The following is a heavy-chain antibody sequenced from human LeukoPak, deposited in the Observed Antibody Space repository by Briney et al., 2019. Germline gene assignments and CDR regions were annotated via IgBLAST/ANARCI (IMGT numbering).Heavy chain of an antibody. CDR1: GFTLNTNA. CDR3: AKYHRSSSGGPFDP. Sequence: PGGSLRLSCAASGFTLNTNAMGWVRQAPGKGLEWVSSISTSGGSTYYADSVKGRFTISRDNSKNTLYLQMNSLGAEDTALYYCAKYHRSSSGGPFDPWGQGTLVTVSS. CDR2: ISTSGGST. D-gene: IGHD6-19*01. J-gene: IGHJ5*02. V-gene: IGHV3-23*01.